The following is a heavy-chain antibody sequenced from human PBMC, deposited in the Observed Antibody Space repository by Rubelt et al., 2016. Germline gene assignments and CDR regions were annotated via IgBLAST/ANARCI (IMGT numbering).Heavy chain of an antibody. Sequence: QVQLVQSGAEVKKPGSSVKVSCKASGGTFSSYAIHWVRQAPGQRLEWMGWISAGYGDTRYSPNFQGRLTITRDTSATTAYMELSSLRSEDTAVYYCARVGTAMVTTWGQGTLVTVSS. D-gene: IGHD5-18*01. CDR2: ISAGYGDT. CDR1: GGTFSSYA. J-gene: IGHJ5*02. CDR3: ARVGTAMVTT. V-gene: IGHV1-3*01.